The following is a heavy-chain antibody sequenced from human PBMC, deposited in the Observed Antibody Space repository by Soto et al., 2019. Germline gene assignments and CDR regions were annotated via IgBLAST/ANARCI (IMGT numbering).Heavy chain of an antibody. CDR3: ARVSGSSSWDGVDYYYYGMDV. D-gene: IGHD6-13*01. CDR1: GYTFTSYY. CDR2: INPSGGST. J-gene: IGHJ6*02. Sequence: QVQLVQSGAEVKKPGASVKVSCKASGYTFTSYYMNWVRQAPGQGLEWMGIINPSGGSTSYAQKFQGRVTITRDTSTSTVYMELSSLRSEDTAVYYCARVSGSSSWDGVDYYYYGMDVWGQGTTVTVSS. V-gene: IGHV1-46*01.